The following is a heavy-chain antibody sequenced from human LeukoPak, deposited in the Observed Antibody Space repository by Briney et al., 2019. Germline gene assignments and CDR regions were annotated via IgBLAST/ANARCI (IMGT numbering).Heavy chain of an antibody. CDR1: GGSINSYF. CDR2: IYTSGST. Sequence: SETLSLTCTVSGGSINSYFWTWIRQPAGKGLEWIGHIYTSGSTKYNPSLKSRVTMSVDTSKNQFSLKLNSVTAADTALYYCARERCGGDCYYYFNGVDVWGQGTPVTVSS. J-gene: IGHJ6*02. V-gene: IGHV4-4*07. CDR3: ARERCGGDCYYYFNGVDV. D-gene: IGHD2-21*02.